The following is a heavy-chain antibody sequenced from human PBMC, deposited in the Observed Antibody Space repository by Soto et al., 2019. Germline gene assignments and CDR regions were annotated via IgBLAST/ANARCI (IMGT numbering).Heavy chain of an antibody. V-gene: IGHV1-18*01. CDR2: INPYNGKT. J-gene: IGHJ4*02. CDR1: GYTFTSYG. Sequence: QVQLAQSGAEVKKPGASVKVSCKASGYTFTSYGISWVRQAPGQGLEWMAWINPYNGKTKYAEKFLGRVTVTTDTSTATAYMEVRSLTSDDTAVFYCARVGVGLAAPRVWPYWGQGTPVTVSS. D-gene: IGHD6-13*01. CDR3: ARVGVGLAAPRVWPY.